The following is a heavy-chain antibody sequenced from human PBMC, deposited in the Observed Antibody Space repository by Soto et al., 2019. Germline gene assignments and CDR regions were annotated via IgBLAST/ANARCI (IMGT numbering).Heavy chain of an antibody. J-gene: IGHJ1*01. CDR3: ARDAGDDYGDYLRYFQH. CDR2: IYHSGST. CDR1: GGSISSGGYS. V-gene: IGHV4-30-2*01. D-gene: IGHD4-17*01. Sequence: SETLSLTCAVSGGSISSGGYSWSWIRQPPGKGLEWIGYIYHSGSTYYNPSLKSRVTISVDRSKNQFSLKLSSVTAADTAVYYCARDAGDDYGDYLRYFQHWGQGTLVTVSS.